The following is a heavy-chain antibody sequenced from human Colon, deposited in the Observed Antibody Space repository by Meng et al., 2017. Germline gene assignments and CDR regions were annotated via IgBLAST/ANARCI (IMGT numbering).Heavy chain of an antibody. Sequence: EVQRVGAGGGLVGPGGSLRLSCASSGLPFSDYSMNWVRQAPGKGLEWVSCISTYRYNFFFYADSVKGRFTISRDDGKNSLYLHMSSLTAEDTAVYYCVSDRHGPIDHWGQGTLVTVSS. J-gene: IGHJ4*02. CDR1: GLPFSDYS. V-gene: IGHV3-21*01. CDR2: ISTYRYNFF. CDR3: VSDRHGPIDH.